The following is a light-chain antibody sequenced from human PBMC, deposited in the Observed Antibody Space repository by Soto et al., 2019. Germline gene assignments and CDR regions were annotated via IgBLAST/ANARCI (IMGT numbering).Light chain of an antibody. Sequence: QSVLTQPPSMSGAPGQRVTISCTGSSSNIRAGYDVHWYQQHPGTAPKLLIFDNNNRPSGVPDRFSGSKSDTSASLAITGLQADDEADYYCQSFDTSLSGFVVFGGRTKLTVL. CDR2: DNN. CDR1: SSNIRAGYD. J-gene: IGLJ2*01. CDR3: QSFDTSLSGFVV. V-gene: IGLV1-40*01.